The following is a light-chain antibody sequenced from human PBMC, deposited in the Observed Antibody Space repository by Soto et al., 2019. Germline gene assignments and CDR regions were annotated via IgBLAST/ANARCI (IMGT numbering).Light chain of an antibody. CDR2: GAS. V-gene: IGKV3-20*01. Sequence: EIVLTQSPGTLSLSPGERATLSCRASQSVSNNFLAWYQQKPGQAPRLFIYGASYRATGIPARFSGSGSGTDFTLTISRLEPEDFSVYYCHQYSNSPLTFGGGTKVE. CDR3: HQYSNSPLT. CDR1: QSVSNNF. J-gene: IGKJ4*01.